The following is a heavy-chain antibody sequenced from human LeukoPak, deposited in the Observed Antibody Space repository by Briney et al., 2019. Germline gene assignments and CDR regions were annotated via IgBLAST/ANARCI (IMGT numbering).Heavy chain of an antibody. Sequence: PGGSLRLSCAASGLTFTSFDMTWVRQAPGKGLEWVSRISSSGGSTYYADSVKGRFTISGDNSKSTLYLQMNSLRAEDAAVYYCASSSGYHPYWGQGSLVAVSS. CDR3: ASSSGYHPY. D-gene: IGHD3-22*01. CDR2: ISSSGGST. CDR1: GLTFTSFD. J-gene: IGHJ4*02. V-gene: IGHV3-23*01.